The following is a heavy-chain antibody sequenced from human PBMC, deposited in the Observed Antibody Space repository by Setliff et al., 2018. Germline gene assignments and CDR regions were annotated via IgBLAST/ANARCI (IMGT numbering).Heavy chain of an antibody. CDR3: ARDKGVISLDY. CDR2: IRNDGSSQ. V-gene: IGHV3-30*02. J-gene: IGHJ4*02. D-gene: IGHD3-10*01. CDR1: GFTFSSSG. Sequence: PGGSLRLSCIMSGFPAASGFTFSSSGMHWVRQAPGKGLEWVTFIRNDGSSQYYADSVQGRFTVSRDNSRNTLYLDMNSLRGEDTAVYYCARDKGVISLDYWGQGTLVTVSS.